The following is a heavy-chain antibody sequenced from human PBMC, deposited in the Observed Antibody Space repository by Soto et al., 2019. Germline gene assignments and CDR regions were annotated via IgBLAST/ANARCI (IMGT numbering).Heavy chain of an antibody. Sequence: QVQLVQSGAEVKKPGASVKVSCKASGYTFTSYDINWVRQATGQGLEWMGWMNPNSGNTGYAQKFRGRVTMTRDTSISTAYMELSSLRSEDTAVYYCARERTGTTSMDVWGQGTTVTVSS. CDR1: GYTFTSYD. CDR3: ARERTGTTSMDV. V-gene: IGHV1-8*01. D-gene: IGHD1-1*01. J-gene: IGHJ6*02. CDR2: MNPNSGNT.